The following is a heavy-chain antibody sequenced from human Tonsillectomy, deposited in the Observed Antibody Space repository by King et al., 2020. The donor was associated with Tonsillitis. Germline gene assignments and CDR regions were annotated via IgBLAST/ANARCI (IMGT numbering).Heavy chain of an antibody. Sequence: VHLVESGGGVGQPGRSLRLSCAASGFTFSTFAMHWVRQAPGKGLEWVAVISFDGTKKYYADSVKGRFTISRDNSNNTLYLQKNSLTPEDTAVFYCAREYYGFWSGYYLDYWGQGILVTVSS. CDR1: GFTFSTFA. CDR3: AREYYGFWSGYYLDY. D-gene: IGHD3-3*01. CDR2: ISFDGTKK. J-gene: IGHJ4*02. V-gene: IGHV3-30*01.